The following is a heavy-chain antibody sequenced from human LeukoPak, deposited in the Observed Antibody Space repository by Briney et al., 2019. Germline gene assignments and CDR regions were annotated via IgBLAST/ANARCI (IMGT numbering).Heavy chain of an antibody. CDR2: ISSSGSTI. CDR1: GFTFSDYY. D-gene: IGHD1-26*01. CDR3: ARVCGGLRWELYDY. Sequence: RGSLRLSCAASGFTFSDYYMSWIRQAPGKGLEWVSYISSSGSTICYADSVKGRFTISRDNAKNSLYLQMNSLRAEDTAVYYCARVCGGLRWELYDYWGQGTLVTVSS. V-gene: IGHV3-11*04. J-gene: IGHJ4*02.